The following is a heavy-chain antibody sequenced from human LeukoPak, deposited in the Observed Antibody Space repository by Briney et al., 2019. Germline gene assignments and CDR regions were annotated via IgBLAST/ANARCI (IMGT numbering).Heavy chain of an antibody. J-gene: IGHJ4*02. CDR2: IYYSGST. Sequence: SETLSLTCTVSDGSISSDYWSWIRQPPGKGLEWIGYIYYSGSTNYNPSLKSRVTISVDTSKNQFSLKLSSVTAADTAVYYCARTIVGAIFDYWGQGTLVTVSS. CDR1: DGSISSDY. D-gene: IGHD1-26*01. V-gene: IGHV4-59*01. CDR3: ARTIVGAIFDY.